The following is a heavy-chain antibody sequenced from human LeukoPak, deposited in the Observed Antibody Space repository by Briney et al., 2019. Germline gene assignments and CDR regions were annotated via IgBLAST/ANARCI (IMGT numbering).Heavy chain of an antibody. D-gene: IGHD6-13*01. J-gene: IGHJ4*02. Sequence: SETLSLTCTVSGGSISSSSYYWGWIRQPPGKGLEWIGSIYYSGSTYYNPSLKSRVTISVDTSKNQFSLKLSSVTAADTAVYYCARVGIAAAGPFDYWGQETLVTVSS. CDR3: ARVGIAAAGPFDY. V-gene: IGHV4-39*01. CDR2: IYYSGST. CDR1: GGSISSSSYY.